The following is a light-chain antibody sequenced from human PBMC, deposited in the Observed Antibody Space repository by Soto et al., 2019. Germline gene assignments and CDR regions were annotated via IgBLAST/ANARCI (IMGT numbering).Light chain of an antibody. J-gene: IGKJ1*01. CDR3: QHYGVSPGT. CDR2: DAS. CDR1: QSLGSTD. Sequence: EIVLTQSPGTLSLSPGESATLSCRASQSLGSTDVAWYQQRPGQAPRLVMYDASSRATGIPGRFSGSGSGTDCTLTISRLEPEESAVYYCQHYGVSPGTFGQGTKVEI. V-gene: IGKV3-20*01.